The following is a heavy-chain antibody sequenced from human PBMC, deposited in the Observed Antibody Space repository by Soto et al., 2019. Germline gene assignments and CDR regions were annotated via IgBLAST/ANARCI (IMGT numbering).Heavy chain of an antibody. Sequence: GGSLRLSCAASGFTLSDYYMSWIRQAPGKGLEWVSYISRSSSYTNYADSVKGRFTISRDNAKNSLYLQMNSLRAEDTAVYYCARVLIAVANNGMDVWGQGTTVTVSS. CDR2: ISRSSSYT. V-gene: IGHV3-11*06. D-gene: IGHD6-19*01. CDR3: ARVLIAVANNGMDV. J-gene: IGHJ6*02. CDR1: GFTLSDYY.